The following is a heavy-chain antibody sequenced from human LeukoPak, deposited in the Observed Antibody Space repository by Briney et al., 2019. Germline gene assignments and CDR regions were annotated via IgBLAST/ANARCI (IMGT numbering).Heavy chain of an antibody. J-gene: IGHJ4*02. D-gene: IGHD6-6*01. CDR3: ARDLAAARLDF. CDR2: IWFDGSQE. Sequence: GRSLRLSCAASGYTFTDHGMHWVRQAPGKGLGWVANIWFDGSQEYYADTVKGRFTIFRDISKNTLYLQLNSLRVEDTAVYYCARDLAAARLDFRGQGTLVTVSS. CDR1: GYTFTDHG. V-gene: IGHV3-33*01.